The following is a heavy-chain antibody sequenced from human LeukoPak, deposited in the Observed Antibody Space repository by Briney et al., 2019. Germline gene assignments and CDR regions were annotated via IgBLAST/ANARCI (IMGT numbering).Heavy chain of an antibody. CDR2: ISYDGSNK. J-gene: IGHJ4*02. D-gene: IGHD5-12*01. Sequence: PGGSLRLSCAASGFTFSGYGMHWVRQAPGKGLEWVAVISYDGSNKYYADSVKGRFTISRDNSKNTLYLQMNSLRAEDTAVYYCAKDQDSGYDLDYWGQGTLVTVSS. V-gene: IGHV3-30*18. CDR1: GFTFSGYG. CDR3: AKDQDSGYDLDY.